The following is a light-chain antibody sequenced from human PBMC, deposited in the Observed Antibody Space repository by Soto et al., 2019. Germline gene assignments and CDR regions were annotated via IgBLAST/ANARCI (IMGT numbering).Light chain of an antibody. CDR1: RSVSSN. CDR2: RAS. Sequence: EIVLTQSPGTLSLSPGETATLSCRASRSVSSNYLAWYQQRPGQAPRLLINRASTRATGIPARFSGSGSGTEFTLTISSLQSEDFAVYYCQQYYNWPPWTFGQGTKVDIK. V-gene: IGKV3-15*01. CDR3: QQYYNWPPWT. J-gene: IGKJ1*01.